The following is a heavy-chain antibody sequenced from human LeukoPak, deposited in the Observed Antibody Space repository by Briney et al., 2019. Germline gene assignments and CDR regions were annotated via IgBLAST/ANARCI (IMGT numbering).Heavy chain of an antibody. CDR3: ARVGPGLAFDI. V-gene: IGHV4-39*07. CDR2: IYYSGST. J-gene: IGHJ3*02. CDR1: GGSISSSSYY. Sequence: KPSETLSLTCTVSGGSISSSSYYWGWIRQPPGKGLEWIGSIYYSGSTYYNPSLKSRVTISVDTSKNQFSLKLSSVTAADTAVYYCARVGPGLAFDIWGQGTMVTVSS. D-gene: IGHD1-26*01.